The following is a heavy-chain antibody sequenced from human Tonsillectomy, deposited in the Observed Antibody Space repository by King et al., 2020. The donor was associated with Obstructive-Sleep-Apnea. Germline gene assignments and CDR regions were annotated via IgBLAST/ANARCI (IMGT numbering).Heavy chain of an antibody. V-gene: IGHV3-30*04. Sequence: VQLVESGGGVVQPGRSLRLSCAASGFSFSSYALHWVRQAPGKGLEWVAVISYDGRNNHYADSVKGRFTISRDNSKNTLYLQMNSLRAEDTTMYYCARDKTDCSSTSCYFSDYYYGMDVWGQGTTVTVSS. CDR1: GFSFSSYA. D-gene: IGHD2-2*01. J-gene: IGHJ6*02. CDR3: ARDKTDCSSTSCYFSDYYYGMDV. CDR2: ISYDGRNN.